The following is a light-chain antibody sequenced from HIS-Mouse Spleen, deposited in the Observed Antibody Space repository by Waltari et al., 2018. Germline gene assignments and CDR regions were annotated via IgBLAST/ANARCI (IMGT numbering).Light chain of an antibody. J-gene: IGLJ3*02. Sequence: QSALTQPASVSGSPGQSITISCTGTSSDVGSYNLLSWYQQHPGKAPKLMIYEGSKRPSGVSNPFSGSKSGNTASLTISGLQAEDEADYYCCSYAGSSTLVFGGGTKLTVL. V-gene: IGLV2-23*01. CDR1: SSDVGSYNL. CDR2: EGS. CDR3: CSYAGSSTLV.